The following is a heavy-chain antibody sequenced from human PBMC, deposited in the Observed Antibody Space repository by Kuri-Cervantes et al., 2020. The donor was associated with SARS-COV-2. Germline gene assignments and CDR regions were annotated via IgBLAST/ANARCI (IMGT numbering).Heavy chain of an antibody. V-gene: IGHV1-69*13. CDR3: ARMAWKRYDFWSGYYRYYFDY. Sequence: SVNVSCKASGGTFSSYAISWVRQAPGQGLEWMGGIIPSFGTANYARKSQGRVTIPADESTSTAYMELNSLRSEDTAVYDCARMAWKRYDFWSGYYRYYFDYWGQGTLVTVSS. J-gene: IGHJ4*02. D-gene: IGHD3-3*01. CDR2: IIPSFGTA. CDR1: GGTFSSYA.